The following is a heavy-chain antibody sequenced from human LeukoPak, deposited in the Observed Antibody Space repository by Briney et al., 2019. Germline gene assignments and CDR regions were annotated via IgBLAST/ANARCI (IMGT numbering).Heavy chain of an antibody. CDR3: ARHVPRGRSDFDC. V-gene: IGHV3-7*01. CDR2: IDEDGDEK. CDR1: GFTFDNHW. D-gene: IGHD5-12*01. J-gene: IGHJ4*02. Sequence: GGSLRLSCAASGFTFDNHWMAWVRQTPGRGPEWVANIDEDGDEKSYAESVKGRFSVPRDNGRTSLYLQMNSLRAEDTAIYYCARHVPRGRSDFDCWGQGVLVTVS.